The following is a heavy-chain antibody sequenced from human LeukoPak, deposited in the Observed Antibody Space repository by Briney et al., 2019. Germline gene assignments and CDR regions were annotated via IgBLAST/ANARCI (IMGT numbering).Heavy chain of an antibody. J-gene: IGHJ3*02. Sequence: GGSLRLSCAASGFTFSSSWMHWVRQAPGKGLVWVSRTSIDGSNTVYADSVKGRFTISRDNAKNTLYLQMNSLRAEDTAVYYCASFTAGNPIWGQGTMVTVSS. CDR3: ASFTAGNPI. CDR1: GFTFSSSW. V-gene: IGHV3-74*01. CDR2: TSIDGSNT. D-gene: IGHD1-14*01.